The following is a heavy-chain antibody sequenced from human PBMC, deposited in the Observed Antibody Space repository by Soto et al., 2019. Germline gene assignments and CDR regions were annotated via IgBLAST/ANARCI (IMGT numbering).Heavy chain of an antibody. CDR3: ARDYCGGDCYSDPYFDY. CDR1: GFTFSSYG. CDR2: IWYDGSNK. Sequence: PGGSLRLSCAASGFTFSSYGMHWVRQAPGKGLEWVAVIWYDGSNKYYADSVKGRFTISRDNSKNTLYLQMNSLRAEDTAVYYCARDYCGGDCYSDPYFDYWGQGTLVTGSS. D-gene: IGHD2-21*02. J-gene: IGHJ4*01. V-gene: IGHV3-33*01.